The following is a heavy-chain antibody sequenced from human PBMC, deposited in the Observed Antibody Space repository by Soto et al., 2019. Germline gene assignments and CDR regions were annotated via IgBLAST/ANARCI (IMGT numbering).Heavy chain of an antibody. CDR3: AREGRNCSGGSCYSGGPNCFDP. Sequence: EVQLVESGGGLVKPGGSLRLSCAASGFTFSSYSMNWVRQAPGKGLEWVSSISSSSSYIYYADSVKGRFTISRDNAKNSLYLQMNSLRAEDTAVYYCAREGRNCSGGSCYSGGPNCFDPWGQGTLVTVSS. V-gene: IGHV3-21*01. CDR2: ISSSSSYI. J-gene: IGHJ5*02. D-gene: IGHD2-15*01. CDR1: GFTFSSYS.